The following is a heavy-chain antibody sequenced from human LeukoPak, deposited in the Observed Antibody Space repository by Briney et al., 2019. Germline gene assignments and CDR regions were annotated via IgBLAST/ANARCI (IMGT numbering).Heavy chain of an antibody. CDR1: GGSISSSSYY. Sequence: PSETLSLTCTVSGGSISSSSYYWGWIRQPPGKELEWIGSIYSGGSSYYNPSLKSRVTISVDTSNNQSSLKVNSVTAADTAVYYCARDAGHQLSRRNYYAMDIWGQGTTVTVSS. J-gene: IGHJ6*02. V-gene: IGHV4-39*07. CDR3: ARDAGHQLSRRNYYAMDI. CDR2: IYSGGSS. D-gene: IGHD1-1*01.